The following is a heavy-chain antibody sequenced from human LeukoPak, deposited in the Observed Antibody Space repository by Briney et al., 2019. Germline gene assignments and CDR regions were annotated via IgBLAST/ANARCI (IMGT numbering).Heavy chain of an antibody. CDR3: ARLMGGSPPLQGGSYYYYGMDV. CDR2: IYYSGST. D-gene: IGHD1-26*01. CDR1: GGSISSYY. J-gene: IGHJ6*02. Sequence: PSETLSLTCTVSGGSISSYYWSWIRQPPGKGLEWIGYIYYSGSTNYNPSLKSRVTISVDTSKNQFSLKLSSVTAADTAVYYCARLMGGSPPLQGGSYYYYGMDVWGQGTTVTVSS. V-gene: IGHV4-59*08.